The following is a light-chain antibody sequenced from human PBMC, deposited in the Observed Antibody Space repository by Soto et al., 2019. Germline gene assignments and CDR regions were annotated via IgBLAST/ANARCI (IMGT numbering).Light chain of an antibody. CDR2: DVS. CDR1: SSDVGGYNY. Sequence: QSALTQPASVSGSPGQSITISCTGTSSDVGGYNYVSWYQQHPGKAPKLMIYDVSNRPSGVSNRFSGSKSGNTASLTISGLQAEDEADYYCSSYTSSSTLYVFGTGIKVTAL. V-gene: IGLV2-14*01. CDR3: SSYTSSSTLYV. J-gene: IGLJ1*01.